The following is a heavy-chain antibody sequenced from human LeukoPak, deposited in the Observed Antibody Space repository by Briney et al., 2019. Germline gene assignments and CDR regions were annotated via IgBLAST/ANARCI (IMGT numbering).Heavy chain of an antibody. CDR3: ARDWGSIKVITDY. Sequence: GASVKVSCKASGYTFTNYGISWVRQAPGQGPEWMGWISAYNANTKFAQRLQGRVTMTTDTSTSTAYMELRSLRSDDTAVYYCARDWGSIKVITDYWGQGTLVTVSS. V-gene: IGHV1-18*01. J-gene: IGHJ4*02. CDR2: ISAYNANT. D-gene: IGHD3-16*01. CDR1: GYTFTNYG.